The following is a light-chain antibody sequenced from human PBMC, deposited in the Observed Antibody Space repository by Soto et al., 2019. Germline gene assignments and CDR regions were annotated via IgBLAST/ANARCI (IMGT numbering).Light chain of an antibody. J-gene: IGKJ4*01. CDR3: QHFNSYPLT. V-gene: IGKV1-13*02. CDR1: QAINSA. Sequence: IQLTQSPSSLSASVGDKVTISCRASQAINSALAWCQQRPGKAPMVLIYDASILESGVPSRFSGSGSGTDFTLTISCLQPEDFATYYCQHFNSYPLTFGGGTKVEIE. CDR2: DAS.